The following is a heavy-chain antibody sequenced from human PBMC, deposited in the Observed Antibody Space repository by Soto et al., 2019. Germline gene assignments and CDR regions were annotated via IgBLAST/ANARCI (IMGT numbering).Heavy chain of an antibody. D-gene: IGHD6-6*01. CDR3: ARDGAARPGGYYYGMDV. CDR2: IWYDGSNK. CDR1: GLNFSSYG. J-gene: IGHJ6*02. V-gene: IGHV3-33*01. Sequence: GGSLGLSCAASGLNFSSYGMHWVRQDPGKGLEWVAVIWYDGSNKYYADSVKGRFTISRDNSKNTLYLQMNSLRAEDTAVYYCARDGAARPGGYYYGMDVWGQGTTVTVSS.